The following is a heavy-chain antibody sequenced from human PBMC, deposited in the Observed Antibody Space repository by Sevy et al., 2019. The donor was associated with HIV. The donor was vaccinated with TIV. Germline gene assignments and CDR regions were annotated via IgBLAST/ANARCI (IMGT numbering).Heavy chain of an antibody. CDR3: ARRGGGMVRGGHRNWFDP. CDR2: IYYSGST. Sequence: SETLSLTCTVSGGSISSSSYYWGWIRQPPGKGLEWMGSIYYSGSTYYNPSLKSRVTISVDTSKNQFSLKLSSVTAADTAVYYCARRGGGMVRGGHRNWFDPWGQGTLVTVSS. D-gene: IGHD3-10*01. CDR1: GGSISSSSYY. V-gene: IGHV4-39*01. J-gene: IGHJ5*02.